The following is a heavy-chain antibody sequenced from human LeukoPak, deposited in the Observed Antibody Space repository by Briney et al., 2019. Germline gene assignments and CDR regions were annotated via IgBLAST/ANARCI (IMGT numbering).Heavy chain of an antibody. CDR2: ISSSGAHI. V-gene: IGHV3-21*06. D-gene: IGHD6-13*01. Sequence: PGGSLRLSCAASGFTFSSYSMNWVRQAPGKGLEWVSSISSSGAHIYYGDSVKGRFTVSRDNAKNSLYRQMDSLRAEDTAVYYCARAHSSNWYFYYYYYMDVWGKGTTVTVSS. CDR3: ARAHSSNWYFYYYYYMDV. CDR1: GFTFSSYS. J-gene: IGHJ6*03.